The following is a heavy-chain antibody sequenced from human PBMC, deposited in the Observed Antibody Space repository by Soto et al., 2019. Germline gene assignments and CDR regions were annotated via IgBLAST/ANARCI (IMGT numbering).Heavy chain of an antibody. Sequence: GGSLRLSCAASGFTFSGSAMHWVRQASGKGLEWVGRIRSKANNYATAYAASVRGRFTISRDDSKNTAYLQMNILKTEDTAVYYCTRYCTGGNCNSNDAFDIWGQGTMVIVSS. V-gene: IGHV3-73*01. CDR1: GFTFSGSA. CDR3: TRYCTGGNCNSNDAFDI. D-gene: IGHD2-15*01. J-gene: IGHJ3*02. CDR2: IRSKANNYAT.